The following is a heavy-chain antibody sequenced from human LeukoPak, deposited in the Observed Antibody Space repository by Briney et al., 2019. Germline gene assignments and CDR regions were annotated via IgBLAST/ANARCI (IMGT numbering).Heavy chain of an antibody. CDR2: ISAYNGNT. CDR3: ARAFLYSSGWYGVNWFDP. Sequence: ASVKVSCKASGYTFTSYGISWVRQAPGQGLEWMGWISAYNGNTNYAQKLQGRVTMTTDTSTSTAYMELRSLRSDDTAVYYCARAFLYSSGWYGVNWFDPWGQGTLVTVSS. V-gene: IGHV1-18*01. D-gene: IGHD6-19*01. J-gene: IGHJ5*02. CDR1: GYTFTSYG.